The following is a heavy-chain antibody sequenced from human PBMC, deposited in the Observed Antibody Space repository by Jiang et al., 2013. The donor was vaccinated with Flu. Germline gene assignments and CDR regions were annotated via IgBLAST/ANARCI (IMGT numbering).Heavy chain of an antibody. CDR1: TFASYA. J-gene: IGHJ6*02. CDR2: INTNTGNP. Sequence: TFASYAMNWVRQAPGQGLEWMGWINTNTGNPTYAQGFTGRFVFSLDTSVSTAYLQISSLKAEDTAVYYCARSYPEGTYYYDSSGPGVKYYYYGMDVWGQGTTVTVSS. CDR3: ARSYPEGTYYYDSSGPGVKYYYYGMDV. V-gene: IGHV7-4-1*02. D-gene: IGHD3-22*01.